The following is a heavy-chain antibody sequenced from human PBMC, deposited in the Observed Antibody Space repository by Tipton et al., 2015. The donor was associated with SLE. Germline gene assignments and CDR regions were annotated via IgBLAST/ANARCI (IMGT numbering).Heavy chain of an antibody. Sequence: LRLSCAVYGGSFSGYYWGWIRQPPGKGLEWIGSIYHSGSTYYNPSLKSRVTISVDTSKNQFSLKLSSVTAADTAVYYCARHRMGVSRKGAFDIWGQGTMVTVSS. V-gene: IGHV4-34*01. CDR1: GGSFSGYY. CDR3: ARHRMGVSRKGAFDI. D-gene: IGHD2-8*01. J-gene: IGHJ3*02. CDR2: IYHSGST.